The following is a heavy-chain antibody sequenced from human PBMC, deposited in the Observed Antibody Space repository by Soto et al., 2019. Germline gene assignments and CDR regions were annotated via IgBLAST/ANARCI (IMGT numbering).Heavy chain of an antibody. J-gene: IGHJ4*02. CDR1: GYDFINYG. CDR2: ISAYNGNT. Sequence: ASVKVSCKASGYDFINYGFNWVRQAPGQGLEWMGWISAYNGNTNYARNLQGRVTMTTDTATSTAYMELGSLRYDDTAVYYCARVERTNMVRSDFWGQGTLVIVSS. V-gene: IGHV1-18*01. D-gene: IGHD3-10*01. CDR3: ARVERTNMVRSDF.